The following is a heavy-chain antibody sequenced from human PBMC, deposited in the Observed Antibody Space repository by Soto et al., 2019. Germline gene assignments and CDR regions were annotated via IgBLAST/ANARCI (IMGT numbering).Heavy chain of an antibody. CDR2: ISGYNGDT. CDR3: ATNGQPPYYYYGMDV. J-gene: IGHJ6*02. Sequence: QGQLVQSGGEVKKPGASVKVSCKASGYTFTRYGISWVRQAPGQGLEWMGWISGYNGDTKYAQKFQGRVTMTVDTSTTTAYMELRSLTSDDRAVYYCATNGQPPYYYYGMDVWGQGTMVTVSS. CDR1: GYTFTRYG. D-gene: IGHD2-8*01. V-gene: IGHV1-18*01.